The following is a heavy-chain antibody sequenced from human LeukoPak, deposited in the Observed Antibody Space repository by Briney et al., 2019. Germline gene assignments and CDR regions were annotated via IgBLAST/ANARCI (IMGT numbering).Heavy chain of an antibody. D-gene: IGHD5-12*01. CDR1: GFTFSSYA. V-gene: IGHV3-30-3*01. CDR3: ARPTGWDSGYDFTLDY. CDR2: ISYDGSNK. Sequence: GGSLRLSCAASGFTFSSYAMHWVRQAPGKRLEWVTAISYDGSNKYYADSVKGRFTISRDSSKNTLYLQMNSLRAEDTAVYYCARPTGWDSGYDFTLDYWGQGTLVTVSS. J-gene: IGHJ4*02.